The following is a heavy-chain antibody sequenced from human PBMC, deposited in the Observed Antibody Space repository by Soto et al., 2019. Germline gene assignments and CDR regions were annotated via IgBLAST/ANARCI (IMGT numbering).Heavy chain of an antibody. V-gene: IGHV3-21*01. CDR2: ISSSSSYI. Sequence: EVQLVESGGGLVKPGGSLRLSCAASGFTFSSYSMNWVRQAPGKGLEWVSSISSSSSYIYYADSVKGRFTISRDNAKNSLYLQMNSLRAEDTAVYYCAGRHQGPKWYFALWGRGTLVTVSS. CDR1: GFTFSSYS. J-gene: IGHJ2*01. CDR3: AGRHQGPKWYFAL.